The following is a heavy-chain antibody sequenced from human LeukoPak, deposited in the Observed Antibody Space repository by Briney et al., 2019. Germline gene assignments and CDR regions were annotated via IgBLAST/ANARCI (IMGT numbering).Heavy chain of an antibody. CDR2: IIPILGIA. D-gene: IGHD3-22*01. CDR3: ATIDSSGLIDY. J-gene: IGHJ4*02. V-gene: IGHV1-69*04. CDR1: GYTFTSYG. Sequence: SVKVSCKASGYTFTSYGISWVRQAPGQGLEWMGRIIPILGIANYAQKFQGRVTITADKSTSTAYMELSSLRSEDTAVYYCATIDSSGLIDYWGQGTLVTVSS.